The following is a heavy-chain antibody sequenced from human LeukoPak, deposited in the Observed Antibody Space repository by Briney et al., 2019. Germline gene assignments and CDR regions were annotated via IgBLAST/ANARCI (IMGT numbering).Heavy chain of an antibody. D-gene: IGHD6-19*01. Sequence: GGSLRLSCTASGFSFNNYWMNWVRQAPGNALEWVAYIRKDGSEKYYVDSVKGRFTISRDNAKNSLYLQMNSLRAEDTAVYYCARHTSGQPFDYWGQGTLVTVSS. CDR2: IRKDGSEK. J-gene: IGHJ4*02. CDR3: ARHTSGQPFDY. V-gene: IGHV3-7*03. CDR1: GFSFNNYW.